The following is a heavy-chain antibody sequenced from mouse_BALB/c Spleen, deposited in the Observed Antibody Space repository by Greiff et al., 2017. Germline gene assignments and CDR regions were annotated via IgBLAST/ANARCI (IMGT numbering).Heavy chain of an antibody. D-gene: IGHD2-3*01. Sequence: VQLKESGPGLVKPSQSLSLTCSVTGYSITSGYYWNWIRQFPGNKLEWMGYISYDGSNNYNPSLKNRISITRDTSKNQFFLKLNSVTTEDTATYYCARVYDGMDYWGQGTSVTVSS. CDR1: GYSITSGYY. V-gene: IGHV3-6*02. J-gene: IGHJ4*01. CDR2: ISYDGSN. CDR3: ARVYDGMDY.